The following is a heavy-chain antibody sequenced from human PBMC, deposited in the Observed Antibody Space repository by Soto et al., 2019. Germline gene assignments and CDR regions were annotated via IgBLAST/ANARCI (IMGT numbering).Heavy chain of an antibody. V-gene: IGHV1-18*01. D-gene: IGHD2-21*02. Sequence: AASVKVSCKASGYTFTSYGISWVRQAPGQGLEWMGWISAYNGNTNYAQKLQGRVTITRDTSASTAYMELSSLRSEDTAVYYCARSIVVVTALDYWGQGTLVTVSS. CDR1: GYTFTSYG. CDR2: ISAYNGNT. CDR3: ARSIVVVTALDY. J-gene: IGHJ4*02.